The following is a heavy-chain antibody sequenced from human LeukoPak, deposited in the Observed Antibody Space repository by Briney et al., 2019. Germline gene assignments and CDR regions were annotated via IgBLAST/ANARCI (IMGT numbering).Heavy chain of an antibody. J-gene: IGHJ4*02. Sequence: SETLSLTCAVYGGSFSGYYWSWIRQPPGKGLEWIGETNHSGSTNYNPSLKSRVTISVDTSKNQFSLKLSSVTAADTAVYYCARAYYGPLPYWGQGTLVTVSS. CDR3: ARAYYGPLPY. V-gene: IGHV4-34*01. D-gene: IGHD3-10*01. CDR2: TNHSGST. CDR1: GGSFSGYY.